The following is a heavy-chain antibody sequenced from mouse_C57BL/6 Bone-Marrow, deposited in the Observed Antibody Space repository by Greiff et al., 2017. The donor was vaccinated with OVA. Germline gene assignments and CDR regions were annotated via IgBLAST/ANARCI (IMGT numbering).Heavy chain of an antibody. V-gene: IGHV1-72*01. J-gene: IGHJ2*01. CDR3: ARRVRGNWGVFDY. CDR1: GYTFTSYW. D-gene: IGHD4-1*01. Sequence: QVQLQQSGAELVKPGASVKLSCKASGYTFTSYWMHWVKQRPGRGLEWIGRIDPNSGGTKYNEKFKSKATLTVDKPSSTAYMQLSSLTSDDSAVYYCARRVRGNWGVFDYWGQGTTLTVSS. CDR2: IDPNSGGT.